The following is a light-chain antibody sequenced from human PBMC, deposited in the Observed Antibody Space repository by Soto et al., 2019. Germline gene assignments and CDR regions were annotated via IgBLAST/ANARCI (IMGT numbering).Light chain of an antibody. CDR1: SSNIGAGYD. CDR2: GNS. Sequence: QPVLTQPPSVSGAPGQRVTISCTGSSSNIGAGYDVHWYKQLPGTAPKLLIYGNSNRPSGVPDRFSGSASGTSASLAITGLQAEDEADYYCQSYDSSLSAVVIGGGTKLTV. CDR3: QSYDSSLSAVV. V-gene: IGLV1-40*01. J-gene: IGLJ2*01.